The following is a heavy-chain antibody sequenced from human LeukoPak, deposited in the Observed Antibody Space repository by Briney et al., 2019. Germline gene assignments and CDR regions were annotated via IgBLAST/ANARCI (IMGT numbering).Heavy chain of an antibody. V-gene: IGHV4-39*07. CDR2: INHSGST. D-gene: IGHD4-23*01. CDR1: GGSISSGSYY. CDR3: ARGRGGNSGDN. Sequence: PSETLSLTCTVSGGSISSGSYYWSWIRQSPGKGLEWIGEINHSGSTNFNPSLKSRVTISLDTSKNQFSLTLSSLTAADTAVYYCARGRGGNSGDNWGQGTLVTVSS. J-gene: IGHJ4*02.